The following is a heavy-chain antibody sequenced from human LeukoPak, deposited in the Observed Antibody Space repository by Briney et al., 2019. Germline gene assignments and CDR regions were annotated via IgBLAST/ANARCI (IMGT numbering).Heavy chain of an antibody. CDR2: ISSSSSYI. J-gene: IGHJ3*02. Sequence: KPGGSLRLSCAASGFTFSSYSMNWVRQAPGKGLEWVSSISSSSSYIYYADSVKGRFTIPRDNAKNSLYLQMNSLRAEDTAVYYCARLGTYCSSTSCYNHDAFDIWGQGTMVTVSS. CDR1: GFTFSSYS. D-gene: IGHD2-2*02. V-gene: IGHV3-21*01. CDR3: ARLGTYCSSTSCYNHDAFDI.